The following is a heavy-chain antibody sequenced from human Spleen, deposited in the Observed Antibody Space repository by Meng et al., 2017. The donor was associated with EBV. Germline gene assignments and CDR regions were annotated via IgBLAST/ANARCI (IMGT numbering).Heavy chain of an antibody. CDR1: GYTFIHYG. D-gene: IGHD6-19*01. V-gene: IGHV1-18*01. J-gene: IGHJ4*01. Sequence: QVQLVQSGAEVGKPGASVTVSCKAYGYTFIHYGINWVRQAPGQGLEWMGWVSPYNGYTSYAQNLKGRVTMTTDTSTNTAYMTLRSLRSDDTAVYYCARDRSEMAGSWGGYWGQGSLVTVSS. CDR2: VSPYNGYT. CDR3: ARDRSEMAGSWGGY.